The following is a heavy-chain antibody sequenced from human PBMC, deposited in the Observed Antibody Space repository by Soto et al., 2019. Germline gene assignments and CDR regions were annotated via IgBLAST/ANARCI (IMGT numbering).Heavy chain of an antibody. J-gene: IGHJ4*02. CDR3: ARVDPRGVAVVRDY. D-gene: IGHD3-10*01. Sequence: PSETLSLTCAVSGGSISTGDYSWSWIRQPPGKGLEWIGYIYHSGRTYYNPSLKSRVTISVDRSTNQFSLKLSSVTAADTAVYFCARVDPRGVAVVRDYWGQGTLVTVSS. CDR2: IYHSGRT. V-gene: IGHV4-30-2*01. CDR1: GGSISTGDYS.